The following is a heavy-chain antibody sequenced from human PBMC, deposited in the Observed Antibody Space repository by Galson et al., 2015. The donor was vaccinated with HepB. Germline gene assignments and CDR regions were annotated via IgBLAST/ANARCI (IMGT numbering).Heavy chain of an antibody. D-gene: IGHD3-22*01. CDR2: IDWDDDK. J-gene: IGHJ6*02. CDR1: GFSLSTSGMC. Sequence: PALVKPTQTLTLTCTFSGFSLSTSGMCVSWIRQPPGKALEWLALIDWDDDKYYSTSLKTRLTISKDTSKNQVVLTMTNMDPVDTATYYCARIRGYYDSSGSPGYYYYGMDVWGQGTTVTVSS. CDR3: ARIRGYYDSSGSPGYYYYGMDV. V-gene: IGHV2-70*01.